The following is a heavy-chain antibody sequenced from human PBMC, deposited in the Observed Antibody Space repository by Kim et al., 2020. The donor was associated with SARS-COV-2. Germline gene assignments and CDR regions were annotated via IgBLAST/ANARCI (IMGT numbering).Heavy chain of an antibody. V-gene: IGHV3-74*01. J-gene: IGHJ6*02. Sequence: DSVKGRFTISRDNAKNTLYLQMNSLRAEDTAVYYCARAHSSYYYYYGMDVWGQGTTVTVSS. CDR3: ARAHSSYYYYYGMDV. D-gene: IGHD6-13*01.